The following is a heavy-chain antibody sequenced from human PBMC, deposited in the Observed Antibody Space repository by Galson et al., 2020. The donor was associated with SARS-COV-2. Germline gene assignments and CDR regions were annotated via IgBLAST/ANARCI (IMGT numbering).Heavy chain of an antibody. CDR1: GFTFRNYA. D-gene: IGHD2-8*02. V-gene: IGHV3-23*01. J-gene: IGHJ5*02. CDR2: ISNVGGNT. CDR3: AKEHAFYGGVRDGWFAP. Sequence: GGSLRLSCEGSGFTFRNYAMTWVRQAPGKGLEWVSTISNVGGNTYAAASVKGRFTISRDNSKNKLYLQMNSLRVEDTALYYCAKEHAFYGGVRDGWFAPWGQGTLVTVSS.